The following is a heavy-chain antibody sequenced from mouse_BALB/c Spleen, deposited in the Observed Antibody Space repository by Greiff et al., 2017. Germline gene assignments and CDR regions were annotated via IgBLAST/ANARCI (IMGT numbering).Heavy chain of an antibody. J-gene: IGHJ1*01. CDR3: ARRVYYYGSSWYFDV. CDR1: GYTFTDYN. Sequence: EVQLQQSGPELVKPGASVKISCKASGYTFTDYNMHWVKQSHGKSLEWIGYIYPYNGGTGYNQKFKSKATLTVDNSSSTAYMELRSLTSEDSAVYYCARRVYYYGSSWYFDVWGAGTTVTVSS. D-gene: IGHD1-1*01. V-gene: IGHV1S29*02. CDR2: IYPYNGGT.